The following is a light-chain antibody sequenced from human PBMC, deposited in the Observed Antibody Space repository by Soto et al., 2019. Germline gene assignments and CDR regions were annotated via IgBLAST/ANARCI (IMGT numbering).Light chain of an antibody. Sequence: EIVLTQSPGTLSLSPGERATLSCRASQSVSSSYLAWYQQKPGQAPRLLIYGASSRATGIPDRFSGSGSGTDLTLTIRRLEPEDFAVYYCQQYGSSLMYTFGQGTKLEIK. V-gene: IGKV3-20*01. J-gene: IGKJ2*01. CDR1: QSVSSSY. CDR2: GAS. CDR3: QQYGSSLMYT.